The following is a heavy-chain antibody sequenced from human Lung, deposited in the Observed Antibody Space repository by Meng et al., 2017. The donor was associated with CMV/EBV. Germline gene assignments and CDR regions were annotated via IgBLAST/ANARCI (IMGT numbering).Heavy chain of an antibody. CDR2: ISAYNDNT. Sequence: ASVXVSXKASGYTFTSYGISWVRQAPGQGLEWMGWISAYNDNTNYSQKLQDRVTITTDTSTGTAYMELRSLRSDDTAVYYCARVSGHLSTRILYYFDSWGQGTLVTVSS. CDR3: ARVSGHLSTRILYYFDS. V-gene: IGHV1-18*01. CDR1: GYTFTSYG. D-gene: IGHD2-15*01. J-gene: IGHJ4*02.